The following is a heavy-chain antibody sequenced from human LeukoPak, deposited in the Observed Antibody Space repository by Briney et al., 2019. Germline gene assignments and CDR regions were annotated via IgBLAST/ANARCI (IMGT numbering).Heavy chain of an antibody. J-gene: IGHJ3*02. CDR2: ISSSGSTI. Sequence: GGSLRLSCAASGFTFSDYYMSWIRQAPGKGLEWVSYISSSGSTIYYADSVMGRFTISRDNAKNSLYLQMNSLRAEDTAVYYCASPPRGYYDSSGYGRAFDIWGQGTMVTVSS. CDR3: ASPPRGYYDSSGYGRAFDI. D-gene: IGHD3-22*01. V-gene: IGHV3-11*01. CDR1: GFTFSDYY.